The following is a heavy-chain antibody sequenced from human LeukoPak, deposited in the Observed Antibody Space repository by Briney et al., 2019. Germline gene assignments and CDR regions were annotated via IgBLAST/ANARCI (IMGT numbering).Heavy chain of an antibody. J-gene: IGHJ4*02. CDR2: IEGYGSEI. V-gene: IGHV3-7*01. Sequence: GGSLRLSCAASGFTFSSYWMGWVRQAPGKGLEWVANIEGYGSEIYYVDSVKGRFTISRDNTKTSLYLQMNSLRAEDTAVYYCARPSFRTGSYFDHWGQGTLVTVSS. CDR3: ARPSFRTGSYFDH. CDR1: GFTFSSYW. D-gene: IGHD3/OR15-3a*01.